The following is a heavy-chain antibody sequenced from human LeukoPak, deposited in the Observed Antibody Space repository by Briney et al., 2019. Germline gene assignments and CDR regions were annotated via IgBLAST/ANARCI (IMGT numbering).Heavy chain of an antibody. J-gene: IGHJ5*02. D-gene: IGHD2-21*02. Sequence: GASVKVSCKASGYTFTGYYMHWVRQAPGQGLEWMGWINPNSGGTNYAQKFQGWVTMTRDTSISTAYMELSRLRSDDTAVYYCARGVAYCGGDCLNWFDPWGQGTLVTVSS. CDR1: GYTFTGYY. CDR2: INPNSGGT. V-gene: IGHV1-2*04. CDR3: ARGVAYCGGDCLNWFDP.